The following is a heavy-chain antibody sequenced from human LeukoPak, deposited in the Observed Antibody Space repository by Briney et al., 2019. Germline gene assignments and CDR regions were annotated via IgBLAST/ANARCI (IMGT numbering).Heavy chain of an antibody. Sequence: GESLKISCKGSGYSFTSNWIGWVRQMPGKGLEWMGIIYPGDSDTRYRPSFQGQVNISADKSINTAYLQWSSLKASHTAMYYCARHVGEYSRSPFDCWGQGTLVTVSS. J-gene: IGHJ4*02. V-gene: IGHV5-51*01. CDR1: GYSFTSNW. CDR3: ARHVGEYSRSPFDC. D-gene: IGHD6-6*01. CDR2: IYPGDSDT.